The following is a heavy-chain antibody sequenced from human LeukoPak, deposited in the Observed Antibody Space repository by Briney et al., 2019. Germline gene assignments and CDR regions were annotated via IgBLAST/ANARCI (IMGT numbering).Heavy chain of an antibody. V-gene: IGHV1-2*02. CDR1: GFIFIDYY. CDR3: VWSYYYYGMDV. Sequence: ASVKVSCKASGFIFIDYYLHWVRQAPGQGFEWLGWINLNSGATKYAQKLQGRVTMTTDTSTSTAYMELRSLRSDDTAVYYCVWSYYYYGMDVWGQGTTVTVSS. J-gene: IGHJ6*02. CDR2: INLNSGAT. D-gene: IGHD2-21*01.